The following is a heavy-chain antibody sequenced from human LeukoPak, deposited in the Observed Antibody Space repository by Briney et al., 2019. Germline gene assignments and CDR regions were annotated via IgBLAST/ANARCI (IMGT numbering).Heavy chain of an antibody. CDR1: GFTFSDYY. D-gene: IGHD3-22*01. J-gene: IGHJ4*02. CDR3: PRKYDASGYFDY. CDR2: ISGGGETA. V-gene: IGHV3-23*01. Sequence: GGSLRLSCAASGFTFSDYYMSWIRQAPGKGLEWVSAISGGGETAYYADSVKGRFTISRDNSKNTLYLQMNSLRAEDTAVYYCPRKYDASGYFDYWGRGALVTVSS.